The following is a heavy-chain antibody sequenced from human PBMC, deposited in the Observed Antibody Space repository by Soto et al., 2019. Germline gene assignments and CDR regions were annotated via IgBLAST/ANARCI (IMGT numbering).Heavy chain of an antibody. CDR2: IYFTGST. V-gene: IGHV4-31*03. D-gene: IGHD6-19*01. CDR3: ARDWGSSGWPN. Sequence: PSETLSLTCTVSGGSISSGDYYWSWIRQHPGKGLEWVGYIYFTGSTLYNPSLKSRLAMSLDTSKNQFSLKLGSVTAADTAIYYCARDWGSSGWPNWGPGTLVTVSS. CDR1: GGSISSGDYY. J-gene: IGHJ4*02.